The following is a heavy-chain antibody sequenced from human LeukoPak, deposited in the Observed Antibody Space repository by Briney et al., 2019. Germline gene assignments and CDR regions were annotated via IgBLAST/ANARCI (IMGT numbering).Heavy chain of an antibody. Sequence: PGGSLTLSCAASEISFSSSWMHWVRQGPGKGLVWVSRVNSDGTRTNYADSVKGRFAISRDNAKNMLYLQMNSLRAEDTALYHCAREGYSGYEGWFDPWGQGTLVTVSS. D-gene: IGHD5-12*01. J-gene: IGHJ5*02. V-gene: IGHV3-74*01. CDR1: EISFSSSW. CDR2: VNSDGTRT. CDR3: AREGYSGYEGWFDP.